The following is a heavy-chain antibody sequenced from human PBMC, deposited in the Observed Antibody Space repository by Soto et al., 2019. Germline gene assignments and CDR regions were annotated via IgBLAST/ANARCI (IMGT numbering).Heavy chain of an antibody. V-gene: IGHV2-5*02. Sequence: QITLKESGPTLVKPTQTLTLTCTFSGFSLTTRGVGVGWIRQPPGKALEWLALIYWDDDEGYSPSLKSRLTITKDTSKDLVVLTMTTMDPVDTATYYCAHRPRGFIYYFDYCGQGTLVTVSS. CDR3: AHRPRGFIYYFDY. CDR1: GFSLTTRGVG. J-gene: IGHJ4*02. D-gene: IGHD3-10*01. CDR2: IYWDDDE.